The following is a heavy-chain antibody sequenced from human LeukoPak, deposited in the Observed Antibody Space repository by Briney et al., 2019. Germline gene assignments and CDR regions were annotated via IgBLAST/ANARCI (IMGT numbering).Heavy chain of an antibody. D-gene: IGHD3-3*01. J-gene: IGHJ6*02. Sequence: PSETLSPTCTVSGGSISSSSYYWGWIRQPPGKGLEWIGSIYYSGSTYYNPSLKSRVTISVDTSKNQFSLKLSSVTAADTAVYYCTIFGVVTANYYYGMDVWGQGTTVTVSS. CDR2: IYYSGST. CDR1: GGSISSSSYY. V-gene: IGHV4-39*01. CDR3: TIFGVVTANYYYGMDV.